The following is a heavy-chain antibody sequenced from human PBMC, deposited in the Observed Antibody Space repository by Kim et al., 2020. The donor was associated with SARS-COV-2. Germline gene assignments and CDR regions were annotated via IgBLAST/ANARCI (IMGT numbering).Heavy chain of an antibody. CDR3: ARGFGRYRVDY. CDR2: T. Sequence: TSYAQKFKGRVTMTRDTSTSTVYMELSSLRSEDTAVYYCARGFGRYRVDYWGQGTLVTVSS. V-gene: IGHV1-46*01. J-gene: IGHJ4*02. D-gene: IGHD6-19*01.